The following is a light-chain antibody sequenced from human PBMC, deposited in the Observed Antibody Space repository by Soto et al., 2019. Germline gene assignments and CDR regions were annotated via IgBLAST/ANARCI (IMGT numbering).Light chain of an antibody. J-gene: IGKJ4*01. CDR3: QQRSNWRST. CDR1: RSVSGY. V-gene: IGKV3-11*01. CDR2: AAS. Sequence: EMVLTQSPATLSLSPGNRATLSCRASRSVSGYLAWYQQKPGQAPRLLIYAASTRATGMPARFSGSVYGTDFTLTITSLEPEDVAVYYCQQRSNWRSTFGGGTKVEI.